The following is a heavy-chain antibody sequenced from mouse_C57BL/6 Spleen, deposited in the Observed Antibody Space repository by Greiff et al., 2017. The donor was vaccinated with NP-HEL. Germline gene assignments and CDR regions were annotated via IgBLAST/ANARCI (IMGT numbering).Heavy chain of an antibody. J-gene: IGHJ3*01. CDR3: AREIYYGRGFAY. V-gene: IGHV7-1*01. D-gene: IGHD2-1*01. CDR1: GFTFSDFY. Sequence: EVKLVESGGGLVQSGRSLRLSCATSGFTFSDFYMEWVRQAPGKGLEWIAASRNKANDYTTEYSASVKGRFIVSRDTSQSILYLQMNALRAEDTAIYYCAREIYYGRGFAYWGQGTLVTVSA. CDR2: SRNKANDYTT.